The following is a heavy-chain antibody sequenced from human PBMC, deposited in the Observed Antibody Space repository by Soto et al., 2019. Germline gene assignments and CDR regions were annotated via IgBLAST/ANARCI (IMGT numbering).Heavy chain of an antibody. D-gene: IGHD3-10*01. Sequence: VSMKVSCKTSGYTFSDYYIHWVRQAPGQGLEWMGLISPLSGSANFEQRFQGRVSMTRDTSITTAYMERRRLKSDGTAVYYCARGPYYGLAYGMDXFGQGTTFTVS. J-gene: IGHJ6*02. CDR3: ARGPYYGLAYGMDX. CDR1: GYTFSDYY. V-gene: IGHV1-2*02. CDR2: ISPLSGSA.